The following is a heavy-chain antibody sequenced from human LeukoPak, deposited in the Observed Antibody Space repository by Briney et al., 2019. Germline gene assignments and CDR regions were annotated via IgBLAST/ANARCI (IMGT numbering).Heavy chain of an antibody. CDR3: ARDKRNYYGSGSHDY. J-gene: IGHJ4*02. CDR2: INTNTGNP. Sequence: ASVKVSCKASGYTFTSYAMNWVRQAPGQGLEWMGWINTNTGNPTCAQGFTGRFVFSLDTSVSTAYLQISSLKAEDTAVYYCARDKRNYYGSGSHDYWGQGTLVTVSS. V-gene: IGHV7-4-1*02. CDR1: GYTFTSYA. D-gene: IGHD3-10*01.